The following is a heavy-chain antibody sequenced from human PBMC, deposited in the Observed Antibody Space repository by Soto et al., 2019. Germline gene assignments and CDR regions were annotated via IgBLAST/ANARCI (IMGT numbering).Heavy chain of an antibody. CDR1: GGSISSGGYY. CDR3: ARVLRPYSSSSVKGSYYYYYMDV. CDR2: IYYSGST. J-gene: IGHJ6*03. Sequence: SETLSLTCTVSGGSISSGGYYWSWIRQHPGKGLEWIGYIYYSGSTYYNPSLKSRVTISVDTSKNQLSLKLSSVTAADTAVYYCARVLRPYSSSSVKGSYYYYYMDVWGKGTTVTVSS. D-gene: IGHD6-6*01. V-gene: IGHV4-31*03.